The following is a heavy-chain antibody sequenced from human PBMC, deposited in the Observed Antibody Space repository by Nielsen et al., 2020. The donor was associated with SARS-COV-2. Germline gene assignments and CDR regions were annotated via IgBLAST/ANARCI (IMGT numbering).Heavy chain of an antibody. CDR2: ISSSSSYI. CDR3: ARDWTVVTAILDAFDI. J-gene: IGHJ3*02. D-gene: IGHD2-21*02. CDR1: GFTFSSYS. V-gene: IGHV3-21*01. Sequence: GGSLRLSCAASGFTFSSYSMNWVRQAPGKGLEWVSSISSSSSYIYYADSVKGRFTISRDNAKNSLYLQMNSLRAEDTAVYYCARDWTVVTAILDAFDIWGQGTMVTVSS.